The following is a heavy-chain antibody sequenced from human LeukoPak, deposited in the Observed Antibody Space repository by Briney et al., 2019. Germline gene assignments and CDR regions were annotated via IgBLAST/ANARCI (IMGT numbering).Heavy chain of an antibody. CDR1: GYTFTSYD. V-gene: IGHV1-8*01. D-gene: IGHD6-13*01. CDR2: MNPNSGNT. J-gene: IGHJ4*02. Sequence: GASVKVSCKASGYTFTSYDIHWVRQATGQGLEWMGWMNPNSGNTGYAQKFQGRVTVTRNTSISTAYMELSSLRSEDTAVYYCARGGSSWYAENYFDYWGQGTLVTVSS. CDR3: ARGGSSWYAENYFDY.